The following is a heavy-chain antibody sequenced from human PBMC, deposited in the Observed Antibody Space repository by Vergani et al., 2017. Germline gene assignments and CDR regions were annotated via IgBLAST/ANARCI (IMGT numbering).Heavy chain of an antibody. Sequence: QVDLQESGPGLVKTSETLSLNCAVSGYSVGRGYYWGWIRQPPGRGLEWIGCVHRNGNTYYTASLRSRATITRDTSKNQVTLRQTSVSAADTAVYYCARRTPYGSAYVDFWGQGVLVTVSA. V-gene: IGHV4-38-2*01. CDR1: GYSVGRGYY. CDR2: VHRNGNT. J-gene: IGHJ4*02. CDR3: ARRTPYGSAYVDF. D-gene: IGHD3-10*01.